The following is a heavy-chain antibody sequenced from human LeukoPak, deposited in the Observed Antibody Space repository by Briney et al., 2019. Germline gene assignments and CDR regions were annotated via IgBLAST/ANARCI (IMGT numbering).Heavy chain of an antibody. CDR3: ARVLLVPAANYYYYYMDV. CDR2: INWNGGST. Sequence: PGGSLRLSCAASGFTFDDYGMSWVRQAPGKGLEWVSGINWNGGSTGYADSVKGRFTISRDTAKNSLYLQMNSLRAEDTALYYCARVLLVPAANYYYYYMDVWGKGTTVTVSS. D-gene: IGHD2-2*01. J-gene: IGHJ6*03. CDR1: GFTFDDYG. V-gene: IGHV3-20*04.